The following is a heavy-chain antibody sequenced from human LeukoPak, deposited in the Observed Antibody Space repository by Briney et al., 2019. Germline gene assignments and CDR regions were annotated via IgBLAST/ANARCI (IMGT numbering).Heavy chain of an antibody. Sequence: ASVEVSCKASGYTFTSYGISWVRQAPGQGLEWMGWISAYNGNTNYAQKLQGRVTMTTDTSTSTAYMELRSLRSDDTAVYYCARDLRIYYYDSSGYYLDYWGQGTLVTVSS. V-gene: IGHV1-18*01. CDR1: GYTFTSYG. CDR3: ARDLRIYYYDSSGYYLDY. CDR2: ISAYNGNT. D-gene: IGHD3-22*01. J-gene: IGHJ4*02.